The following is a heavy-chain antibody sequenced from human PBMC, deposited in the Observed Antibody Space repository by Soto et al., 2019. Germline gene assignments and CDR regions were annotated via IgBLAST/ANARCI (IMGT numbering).Heavy chain of an antibody. CDR2: IIPIFGTA. V-gene: IGHV1-69*12. CDR3: ARGTSGSGNYYDGMDV. CDR1: GSTFSSYA. Sequence: QVQLVQSGAEVKKPGSSVKVSCKASGSTFSSYAISWVRQAPGQGLEWMGGIIPIFGTANYAQKFQGRVTSTADEPTSTAYMELSRLRSEDTAVYYCARGTSGSGNYYDGMDVWGQGTTVTVSS. D-gene: IGHD3-10*01. J-gene: IGHJ6*02.